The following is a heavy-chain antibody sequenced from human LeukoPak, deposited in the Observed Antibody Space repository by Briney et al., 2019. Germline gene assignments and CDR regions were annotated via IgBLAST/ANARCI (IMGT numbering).Heavy chain of an antibody. CDR1: GGSISSYY. J-gene: IGHJ4*02. D-gene: IGHD3-3*01. CDR2: IYHSGST. V-gene: IGHV4-38-2*02. CDR3: ARDLRFLEWLSYYFDY. Sequence: PSETLSLTCTVSGGSISSYYWSWIRQPPGKGLEWIGSIYHSGSTYYNPSLKSRVTISVDTSKNQFSLKLSSVTAADTAVYYCARDLRFLEWLSYYFDYWGQGTLVTVSS.